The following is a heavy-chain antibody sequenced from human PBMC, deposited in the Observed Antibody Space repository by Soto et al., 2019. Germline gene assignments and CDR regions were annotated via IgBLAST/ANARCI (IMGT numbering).Heavy chain of an antibody. CDR3: ARDPLNYYGSGSYEDY. D-gene: IGHD3-10*01. CDR2: IKQDGSEK. J-gene: IGHJ4*02. V-gene: IGHV3-7*03. Sequence: GSLRLSCAASGFTFSSYWMSWVRQAPGKGLEWVANIKQDGSEKYYVDSVKGRFTISRDNAKNSLYLQMNSLRAEDTAVYYCARDPLNYYGSGSYEDYWGQGTLVTVSS. CDR1: GFTFSSYW.